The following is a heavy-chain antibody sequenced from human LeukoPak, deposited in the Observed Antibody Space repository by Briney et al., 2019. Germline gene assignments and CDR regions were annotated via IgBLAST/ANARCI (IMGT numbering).Heavy chain of an antibody. Sequence: PGGSLRLSCEVSGFAFSTYAFHWVRQAPGEGLQWVALISYDGSDKYYADSVKGRFTISRDNSKNTLYLQMNSLRAEDTAVYYCARDGVQFGGAQAFDIWGQGTMVTVSS. V-gene: IGHV3-30*07. J-gene: IGHJ3*02. D-gene: IGHD3-10*01. CDR1: GFAFSTYA. CDR3: ARDGVQFGGAQAFDI. CDR2: ISYDGSDK.